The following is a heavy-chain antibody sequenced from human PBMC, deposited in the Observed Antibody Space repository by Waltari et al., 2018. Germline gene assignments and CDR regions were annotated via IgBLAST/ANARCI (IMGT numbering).Heavy chain of an antibody. CDR3: ARGWVYSISWYEI. D-gene: IGHD6-13*01. Sequence: QVQLQQWGAGLLKPSETLSLTCAVHNVSFRGYFWTWIRQPPGKGLEWIGEINHSGTTTYNPSLESRVTISVDTAKTEFSLRLSSVTAADTAVYFCARGWVYSISWYEIWGQGSLVTVSS. CDR2: INHSGTT. V-gene: IGHV4-34*01. CDR1: NVSFRGYF. J-gene: IGHJ4*02.